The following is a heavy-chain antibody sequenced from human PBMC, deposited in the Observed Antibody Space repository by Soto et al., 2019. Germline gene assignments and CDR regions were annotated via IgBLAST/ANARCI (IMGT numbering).Heavy chain of an antibody. J-gene: IGHJ6*03. CDR3: TREKKTEVTAEPAFMDV. Sequence: EVQLVEAGGGLVQPGGSLRLSCEASGFTFSSYWMEWVRQAPGKGLVWVSRIRSDGGTNYADSVKGRFTVSRDNAKNTLYLQMNSPRAEDSDVYYCTREKKTEVTAEPAFMDVWGKGTKVTVSS. CDR1: GFTFSSYW. CDR2: IRSDGGT. D-gene: IGHD6-13*01. V-gene: IGHV3-74*01.